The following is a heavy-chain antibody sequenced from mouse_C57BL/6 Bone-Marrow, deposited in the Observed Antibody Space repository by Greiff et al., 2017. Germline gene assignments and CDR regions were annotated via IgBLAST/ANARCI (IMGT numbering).Heavy chain of an antibody. CDR2: IDPSDSYT. J-gene: IGHJ2*01. CDR1: GYTFTSYW. CDR3: ARLRAFEYYGSSFDY. V-gene: IGHV1-59*01. D-gene: IGHD1-1*01. Sequence: QVQLQQPGAELVRPGTSVKLSCKASGYTFTSYWMHWVKQRPGQGLEWIGVIDPSDSYTNYNQKFKGKATLTVDTSSSTAYMQLSSLTSEDSAVYYCARLRAFEYYGSSFDYWGQGTTLTVSA.